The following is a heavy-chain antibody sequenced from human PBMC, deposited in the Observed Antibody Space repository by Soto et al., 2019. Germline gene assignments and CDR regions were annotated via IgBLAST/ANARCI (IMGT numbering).Heavy chain of an antibody. CDR2: INWNGAII. D-gene: IGHD5-18*01. J-gene: IGHJ4*02. CDR3: AKDRGRGYLYGHSDY. CDR1: GLNFDDYG. Sequence: EVQLVESGGGLVQPGRSLRLSCVASGLNFDDYGMHWVRQAPGKGLEWVSGINWNGAIIGYADSVRGRFTMSRDNAKNSLYLQMNSLRVEDTALYYCAKDRGRGYLYGHSDYWGQGTLVTVSS. V-gene: IGHV3-9*01.